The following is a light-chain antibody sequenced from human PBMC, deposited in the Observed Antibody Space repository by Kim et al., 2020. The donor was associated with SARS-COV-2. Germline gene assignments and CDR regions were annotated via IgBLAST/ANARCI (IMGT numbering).Light chain of an antibody. J-gene: IGLJ3*02. CDR1: SSNVGSNY. V-gene: IGLV1-47*02. CDR2: SNT. Sequence: GQRVTISWSGNSSNVGSNYIYWHQQLPEAAPRLLIYSNTQRPSGVPDRFSGSKSGTSASLAIDGLRSEDEADYYCATWDDSLSSVLFGGGTQLTVL. CDR3: ATWDDSLSSVL.